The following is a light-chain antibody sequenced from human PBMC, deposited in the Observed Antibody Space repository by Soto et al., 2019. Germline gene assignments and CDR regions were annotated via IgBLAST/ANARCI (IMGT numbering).Light chain of an antibody. V-gene: IGKV3-20*01. CDR1: QSVTNSY. CDR3: HQYGSSPLT. Sequence: EIVLTQSPGTLSLSPGERATLSCRASQSVTNSYLAWTQQKPGQAPRLLVYGASSRATGVPDTFSGSGSGTDFNLTISRLEPEDFAVYYCHQYGSSPLTFGGGTKVEIK. CDR2: GAS. J-gene: IGKJ4*01.